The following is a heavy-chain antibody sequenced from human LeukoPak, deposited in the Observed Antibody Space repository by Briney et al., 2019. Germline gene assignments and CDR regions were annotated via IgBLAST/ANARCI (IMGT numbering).Heavy chain of an antibody. Sequence: GGSLRLSCAASGFTFSSYAMHWVRQAPGKGLEWVAVISYDGSNKYYADSVKGRFTISRDNSKNTLYLQMNSLRAEDTAVYYCARSKDAFDIWGQGTMVTVSS. V-gene: IGHV3-30-3*01. CDR1: GFTFSSYA. J-gene: IGHJ3*02. CDR2: ISYDGSNK. CDR3: ARSKDAFDI.